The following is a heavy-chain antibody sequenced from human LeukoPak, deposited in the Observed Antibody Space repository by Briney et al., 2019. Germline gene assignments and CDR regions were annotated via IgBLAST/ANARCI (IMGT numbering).Heavy chain of an antibody. CDR1: GGSISSSSYY. J-gene: IGHJ4*02. Sequence: PSETLSLTCTVSGGSISSSSYYWDWIRQPPGTGLEWIGSIDYSGSTYYNPSFRSRVTISVDTSKNLFSLKLSSVTAADTAVYYCARHEVTVTRPYDCWGQGTLVTVSS. CDR2: IDYSGST. CDR3: ARHEVTVTRPYDC. D-gene: IGHD4-17*01. V-gene: IGHV4-39*01.